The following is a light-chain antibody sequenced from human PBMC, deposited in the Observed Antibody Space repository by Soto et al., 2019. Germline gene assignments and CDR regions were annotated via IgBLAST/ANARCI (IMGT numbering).Light chain of an antibody. J-gene: IGLJ1*01. CDR2: SNN. CDR1: SSNIGSNT. V-gene: IGLV1-44*01. CDR3: AAWDDSLNAFYV. Sequence: VLTQPPSASGTPGQRVTISCSGSSSNIGSNTVNWYQRLPGTAPKLLIYSNNQRPSGVPDRFSGSKSGTSASLAISGLQSEDEADYYCAAWDDSLNAFYVFGTGTKVTVL.